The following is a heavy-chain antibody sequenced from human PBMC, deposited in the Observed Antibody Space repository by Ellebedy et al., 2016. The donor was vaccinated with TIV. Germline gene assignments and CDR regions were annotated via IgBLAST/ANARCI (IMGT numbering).Heavy chain of an antibody. Sequence: GGSLRLXXAASGFTFSSYSIAWVRQAPGKGLEWVSAISIGHINTYYADSVTGRFTISRDNAKNSLYLQMNSLRAEDTAVYYCARDPNYYDSNGYLTIQYYMDVWGRGTTVTVSS. J-gene: IGHJ6*03. D-gene: IGHD3-22*01. V-gene: IGHV3-21*01. CDR2: ISIGHINT. CDR3: ARDPNYYDSNGYLTIQYYMDV. CDR1: GFTFSSYS.